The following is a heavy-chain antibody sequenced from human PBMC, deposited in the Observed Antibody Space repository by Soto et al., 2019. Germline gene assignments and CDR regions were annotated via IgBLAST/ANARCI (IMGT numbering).Heavy chain of an antibody. J-gene: IGHJ3*02. CDR1: GGSFSGYY. D-gene: IGHD3-3*01. CDR3: AREQREYDFWSGYYTGDAFDI. V-gene: IGHV4-34*01. CDR2: INHSGST. Sequence: SETLSLTCAVYGGSFSGYYWSWIRQPPGKGLEWIGEINHSGSTNYNPSLKRRATISVDTSKTQSSLKLSSVTAADTAVYYCAREQREYDFWSGYYTGDAFDIGGQGTMVTVS.